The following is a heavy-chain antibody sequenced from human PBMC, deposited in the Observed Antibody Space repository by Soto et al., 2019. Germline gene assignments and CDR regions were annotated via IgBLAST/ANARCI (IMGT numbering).Heavy chain of an antibody. CDR1: GFTFSSYA. CDR2: ISGSGGST. J-gene: IGHJ6*02. V-gene: IGHV3-23*01. CDR3: AKKLSVDTFSYGMDV. D-gene: IGHD5-18*01. Sequence: PGGSLRLSCAASGFTFSSYAMSWVRQAPGKGLEWVSAISGSGGSTYYADSVKGRFTISRDNSKNTLYLQMNSLRAEDTAVYYCAKKLSVDTFSYGMDVWGQGTTVTVSS.